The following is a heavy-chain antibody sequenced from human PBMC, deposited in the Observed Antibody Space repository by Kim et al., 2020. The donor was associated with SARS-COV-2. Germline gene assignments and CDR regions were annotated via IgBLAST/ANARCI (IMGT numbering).Heavy chain of an antibody. Sequence: WETLSLTCTVSGGSISSSTSYWGWIRQPPGKGLEWIGNIYYSGSTYYNPSLKSRVTISVDTSKNQFSLRLNSVTHADTAVYYCARRRTVTTDFDYWGQGTLVTVSS. CDR3: ARRRTVTTDFDY. V-gene: IGHV4-39*01. D-gene: IGHD4-17*01. CDR2: IYYSGST. CDR1: GGSISSSTSY. J-gene: IGHJ4*02.